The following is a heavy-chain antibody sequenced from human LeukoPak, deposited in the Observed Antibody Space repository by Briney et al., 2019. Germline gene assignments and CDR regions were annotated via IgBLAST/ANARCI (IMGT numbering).Heavy chain of an antibody. CDR2: IYYSGST. J-gene: IGHJ4*02. CDR1: GGSISSSSYY. Sequence: SETLSLTCTVSGGSISSSSYYWGWIRQPPGKGLEWIGSIYYSGSTYYNPSLKSRVTISLDTSKNQFSLKLSSVTAADTAVYYCARRRNGDGYIDYWGQGTLVTVSS. V-gene: IGHV4-39*01. CDR3: ARRRNGDGYIDY. D-gene: IGHD4-17*01.